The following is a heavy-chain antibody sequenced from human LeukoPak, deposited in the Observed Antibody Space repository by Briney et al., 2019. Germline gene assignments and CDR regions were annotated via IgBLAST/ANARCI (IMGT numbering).Heavy chain of an antibody. V-gene: IGHV4-34*01. Sequence: PSETLSLTCAVYGGFFSGYYWSWIRQPPGKGLEWIGEINHSGSTNYNPSLKSRVTISVDTSKNQFSLKLSSVTAADTAVYYCARGKRGKGLKTYYYDSSGYWPIDYWGQGTLVTVSS. CDR1: GGFFSGYY. CDR3: ARGKRGKGLKTYYYDSSGYWPIDY. CDR2: INHSGST. J-gene: IGHJ4*02. D-gene: IGHD3-22*01.